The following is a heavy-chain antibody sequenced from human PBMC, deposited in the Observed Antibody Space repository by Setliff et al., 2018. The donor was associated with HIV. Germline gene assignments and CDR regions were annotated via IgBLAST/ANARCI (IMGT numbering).Heavy chain of an antibody. Sequence: GESLKISCKGSGYSFTSYWIDWVRQMPGKGLEWMGIIYPGDSNTRYSPSFQGQVTISADKSISTAYLQWNSLKASDTAMYYCARHEGRWLPYIGDYWGQGTLVTVSS. CDR3: ARHEGRWLPYIGDY. CDR2: IYPGDSNT. D-gene: IGHD5-12*01. V-gene: IGHV5-51*01. CDR1: GYSFTSYW. J-gene: IGHJ4*02.